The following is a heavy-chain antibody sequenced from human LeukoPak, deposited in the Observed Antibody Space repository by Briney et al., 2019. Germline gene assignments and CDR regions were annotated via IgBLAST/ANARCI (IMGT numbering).Heavy chain of an antibody. J-gene: IGHJ6*02. V-gene: IGHV4-61*01. CDR1: GGSVSSGSYY. CDR3: ARDVSSWYGHYYYGMDV. CDR2: IYYSGST. D-gene: IGHD6-13*01. Sequence: PSETLSLTCTVSGGSVSSGSYYWGWIRQPPGKGLEWIGYIYYSGSTNYNPSLKSRVTISVDTSKNQFSLKLSSVTAADTAVYYCARDVSSWYGHYYYGMDVWGQGTTVTVSS.